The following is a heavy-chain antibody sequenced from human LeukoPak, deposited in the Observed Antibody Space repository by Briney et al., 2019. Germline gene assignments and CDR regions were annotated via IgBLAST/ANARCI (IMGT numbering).Heavy chain of an antibody. CDR2: FYYSGST. CDR3: ARGGTYYYDSSGYYFDY. Sequence: SETLSLTYTVSGGLISSSSYYWGWIRQPPEKGLEWIGSFYYSGSTYYNPSLKSRVTISVDRSKNQFSLKLSSVTAADTAVYYCARGGTYYYDSSGYYFDYWGQGTLVTVSS. D-gene: IGHD3-22*01. CDR1: GGLISSSSYY. V-gene: IGHV4-39*07. J-gene: IGHJ4*02.